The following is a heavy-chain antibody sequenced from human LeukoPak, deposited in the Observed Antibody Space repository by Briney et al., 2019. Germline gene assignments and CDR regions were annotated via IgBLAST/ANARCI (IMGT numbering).Heavy chain of an antibody. CDR1: GGTFSSYA. CDR3: ARDGRFLEWLEEVVRGYYMDV. Sequence: ASVKVSCKASGGTFSSYAISWVRQAPGQGLEWMGIISPSGGRTTYAQKFQGRVTMTRDTSTSTVYMDLSSLRSEDTAVYYCARDGRFLEWLEEVVRGYYMDVWGQGTLVTVSS. D-gene: IGHD3-3*01. J-gene: IGHJ4*02. V-gene: IGHV1-46*01. CDR2: ISPSGGRT.